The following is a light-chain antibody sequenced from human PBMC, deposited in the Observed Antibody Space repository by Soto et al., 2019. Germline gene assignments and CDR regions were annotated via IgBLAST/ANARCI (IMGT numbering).Light chain of an antibody. J-gene: IGKJ3*01. CDR3: QQYGSSLLFT. Sequence: EIVLTQSPGTLSLSPGERATLSCRASQSVSSSYLAWYQQKPGQAPRLLIYGASSRATGIPDRFSGSGSGTDFTLTIIRLEPEDFAVYYCQQYGSSLLFTFSPGTKVDIK. V-gene: IGKV3-20*01. CDR1: QSVSSSY. CDR2: GAS.